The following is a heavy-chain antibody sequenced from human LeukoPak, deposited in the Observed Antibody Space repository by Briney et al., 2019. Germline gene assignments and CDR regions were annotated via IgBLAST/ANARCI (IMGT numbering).Heavy chain of an antibody. CDR2: IHYSGST. Sequence: SETLSLTLTVFGGSISIFYWGWIRPPPGKRLEWSGYIHYSGSTNYNPSLKSRVTISVDTSKTQFSLKLSSVTAADTAVYYCARLAVASKPEYYYYYYYMDVWGKGTTVTVSS. CDR1: GGSISIFY. J-gene: IGHJ6*03. V-gene: IGHV4-59*12. CDR3: ARLAVASKPEYYYYYYYMDV. D-gene: IGHD6-19*01.